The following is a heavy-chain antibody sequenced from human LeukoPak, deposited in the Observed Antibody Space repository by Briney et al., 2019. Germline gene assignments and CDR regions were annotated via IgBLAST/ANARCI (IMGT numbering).Heavy chain of an antibody. D-gene: IGHD4-23*01. CDR1: GFTFGNYG. CDR2: IQSKLADGAT. J-gene: IGHJ4*02. CDR3: ARDIGGKTPFNH. V-gene: IGHV3-49*04. Sequence: GGSLRLSCRISGFTFGNYGLTWVRQAPGKGLEWVGFIQSKLADGATRYAASVEGRFTISRDDSKSIAYLQMTSLKADDTGVYYCARDIGGKTPFNHWGQGTLVTVSS.